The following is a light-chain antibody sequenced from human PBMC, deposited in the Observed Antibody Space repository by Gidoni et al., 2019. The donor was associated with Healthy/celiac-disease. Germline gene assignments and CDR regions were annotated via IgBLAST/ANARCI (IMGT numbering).Light chain of an antibody. Sequence: QPALTQPASLSGSPGQSITISCTGTSRDVGGYNYVSWYQQHPGKAPKLMIYDVSNRPSGVSNRFSGSKSGNTASLTISGLQAEDEADYYGSSYTSSSTVVFGGGTKLTVL. CDR1: SRDVGGYNY. V-gene: IGLV2-14*01. J-gene: IGLJ2*01. CDR3: SSYTSSSTVV. CDR2: DVS.